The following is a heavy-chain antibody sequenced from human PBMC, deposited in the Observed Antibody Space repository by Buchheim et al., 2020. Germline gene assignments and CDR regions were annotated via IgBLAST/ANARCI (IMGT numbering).Heavy chain of an antibody. CDR2: IKQDGSEK. V-gene: IGHV3-7*01. D-gene: IGHD1-1*01. Sequence: EVQLVESGGGLVQPGGSLRLSCAASGFTFSSYWMSWVRQAPGKGLEWVANIKQDGSEKYYVDSVKGRFTISRDNAKNSLYLKMNSLRAENAAVYYCARDQLERPYSYYYYYMDVWGKGTT. CDR1: GFTFSSYW. CDR3: ARDQLERPYSYYYYYMDV. J-gene: IGHJ6*03.